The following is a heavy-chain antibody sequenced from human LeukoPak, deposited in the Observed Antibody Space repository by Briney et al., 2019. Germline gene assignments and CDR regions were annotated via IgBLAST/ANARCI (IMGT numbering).Heavy chain of an antibody. CDR3: ARSTRMGSGYYFFDY. CDR2: IYPGDSDT. Sequence: GESLKISCKGSGCSFTSYWIGWVRQMPGKGLEWMGIIYPGDSDTRYSPSFQGQVTISADKSISTAYLQWSSLKASDTAMYYCARSTRMGSGYYFFDYWGQGTLVTVSS. V-gene: IGHV5-51*01. J-gene: IGHJ4*02. CDR1: GCSFTSYW. D-gene: IGHD3-22*01.